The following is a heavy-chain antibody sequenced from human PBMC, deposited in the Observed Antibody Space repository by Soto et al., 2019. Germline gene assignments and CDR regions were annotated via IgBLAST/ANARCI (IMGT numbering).Heavy chain of an antibody. CDR3: ARERFCSGGSCYQGTHDAFDI. CDR1: GYTFTSYG. Sequence: ASVKVSCKASGYTFTSYGISCVRQAPGQGLEWMGWISAYNGNTNYAQKLQGRVTMTTDTSTSTAYMELRSLRSDDTAVYYCARERFCSGGSCYQGTHDAFDIWGQGTMVTVSS. J-gene: IGHJ3*02. V-gene: IGHV1-18*01. D-gene: IGHD2-15*01. CDR2: ISAYNGNT.